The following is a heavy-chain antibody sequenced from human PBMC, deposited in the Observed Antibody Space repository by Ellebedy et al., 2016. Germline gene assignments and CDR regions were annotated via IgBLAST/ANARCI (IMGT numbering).Heavy chain of an antibody. V-gene: IGHV3-30*18. Sequence: GESLKISXAASGFTFSTYGMHWVRQAPGRGLEWVAVISDDGSDKYYADSVKGRFTISRDNSKNTLYVQMNSLRPEDTAVYFCAKSRAAMPMDFRLGSWGQGTLVTVSS. CDR2: ISDDGSDK. CDR3: AKSRAAMPMDFRLGS. D-gene: IGHD3-10*01. CDR1: GFTFSTYG. J-gene: IGHJ4*02.